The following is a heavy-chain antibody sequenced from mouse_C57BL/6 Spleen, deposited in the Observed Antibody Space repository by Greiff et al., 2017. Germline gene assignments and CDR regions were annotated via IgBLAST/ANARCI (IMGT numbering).Heavy chain of an antibody. J-gene: IGHJ4*01. CDR2: INPSSGYT. Sequence: QVHVKQSGAELARPGASVKMSCKASGYTFTSYTMHWVKQRPGQGLEWIGYINPSSGYTKYNQKFKDKATLTADKSSSTAYMQLSSLTSEDSAVYYCARGTVWYAMDYWGQGTSVTVSS. D-gene: IGHD3-3*01. V-gene: IGHV1-4*01. CDR1: GYTFTSYT. CDR3: ARGTVWYAMDY.